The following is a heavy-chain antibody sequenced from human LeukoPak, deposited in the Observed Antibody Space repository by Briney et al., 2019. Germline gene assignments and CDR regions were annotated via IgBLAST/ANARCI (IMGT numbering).Heavy chain of an antibody. CDR2: INHSGST. CDR1: GGSFSGYY. V-gene: IGHV4-34*01. J-gene: IGHJ4*02. CDR3: ARRLGRYYDSGGYDIPYYFDY. D-gene: IGHD3-22*01. Sequence: HPSETLSLTCAVYGGSFSGYYWSWIRQPPGKGLKWIGEINHSGSTNYNPSLKSRVTISVDTSKNQFSLKLSSVTAADTAVYYCARRLGRYYDSGGYDIPYYFDYWGQGTLVTVSS.